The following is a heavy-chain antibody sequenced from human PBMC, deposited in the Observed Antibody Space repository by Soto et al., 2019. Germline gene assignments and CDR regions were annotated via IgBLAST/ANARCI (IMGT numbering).Heavy chain of an antibody. D-gene: IGHD1-26*01. CDR3: AKQPGSYYYYYMDV. CDR1: GFTSSSYA. V-gene: IGHV3-23*01. J-gene: IGHJ6*03. Sequence: GGSLRLSCAASGFTSSSYAMSWVRQAPGKGLEWVSAISGSGGSTYYADSVKGRFTISRDNSKNTLYLQMNSLRAEDTAVYYCAKQPGSYYYYYMDVWGKGTTVTVSS. CDR2: ISGSGGST.